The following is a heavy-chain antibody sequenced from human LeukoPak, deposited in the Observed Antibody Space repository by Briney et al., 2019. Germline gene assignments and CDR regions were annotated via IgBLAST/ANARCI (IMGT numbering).Heavy chain of an antibody. CDR1: GFTFRSHW. CDR2: IKEDGSEK. Sequence: PGGSLRLSCAASGFTFRSHWMSWVRQAPEKGLEWVANIKEDGSEKYYVDSVKGRFTISRDNAKNPLYLQMNSLRVEDTAMYYCARDYGGNSVYWGQGTLVTVSS. J-gene: IGHJ4*02. D-gene: IGHD4-23*01. V-gene: IGHV3-7*01. CDR3: ARDYGGNSVY.